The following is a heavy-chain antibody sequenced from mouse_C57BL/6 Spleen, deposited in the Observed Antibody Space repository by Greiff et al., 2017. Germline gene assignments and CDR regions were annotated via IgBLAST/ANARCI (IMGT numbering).Heavy chain of an antibody. J-gene: IGHJ4*01. D-gene: IGHD2-1*01. V-gene: IGHV14-3*01. CDR2: IDPANGNT. Sequence: VQLQQSVAELVRPGASVKLSCTASGFNIKNTYMHWVKQRPEQGLEWIGRIDPANGNTKYAPKFQGKATITADTSSNTAYLQLSSLTSEDTAIYYCARSFSLYYGNYNYAMDYWGKGISVTVAS. CDR3: ARSFSLYYGNYNYAMDY. CDR1: GFNIKNTY.